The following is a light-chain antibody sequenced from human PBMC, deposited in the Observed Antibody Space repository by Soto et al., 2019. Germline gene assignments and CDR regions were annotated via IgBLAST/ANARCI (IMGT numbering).Light chain of an antibody. J-gene: IGKJ2*01. CDR2: GAS. Sequence: EIQMTQSPSSVSASVGDRVTITCRASQDVRRWLAWFQQEPGKAPKLLIFGASTLQTGVPSRFSGSGSCTDFTLTISSLQPEDSATYYCQQANSLPYTFGQGTKLEIK. CDR3: QQANSLPYT. V-gene: IGKV1-12*01. CDR1: QDVRRW.